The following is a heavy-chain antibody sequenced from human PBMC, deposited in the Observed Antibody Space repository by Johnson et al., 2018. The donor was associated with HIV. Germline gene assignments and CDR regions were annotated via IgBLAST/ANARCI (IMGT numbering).Heavy chain of an antibody. Sequence: EVQLVESGGGLVQPGRSLRLSCTASGFSFGDYAMSWVRQAPGKGLEWVSYISSSGSSIYYTDSVKGRFTISRDNSKNTLYLQMNSLRAGDTAVYYCARACSAAHCYSAQAFDIWGQGTMVTVSS. J-gene: IGHJ3*02. V-gene: IGHV3-48*03. CDR3: ARACSAAHCYSAQAFDI. CDR1: GFSFGDYA. CDR2: ISSSGSSI. D-gene: IGHD2-15*01.